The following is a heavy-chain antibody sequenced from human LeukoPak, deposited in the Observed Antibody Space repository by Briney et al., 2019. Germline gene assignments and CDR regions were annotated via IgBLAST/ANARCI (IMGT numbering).Heavy chain of an antibody. CDR3: ARAILVGSPLPGAFDI. D-gene: IGHD3-16*02. Sequence: GGSLRLSCAASGFTFSSYEMNWVRQAPGKGLEWVSGINWNGGSTGYADSVKGRFTISRDNAKNSLYLQMNSLRAEDTALYYCARAILVGSPLPGAFDIWGQGTMVTVSS. CDR1: GFTFSSYE. V-gene: IGHV3-20*04. J-gene: IGHJ3*02. CDR2: INWNGGST.